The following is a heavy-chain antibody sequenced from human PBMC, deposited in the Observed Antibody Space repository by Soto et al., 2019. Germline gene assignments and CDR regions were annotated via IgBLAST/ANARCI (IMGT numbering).Heavy chain of an antibody. V-gene: IGHV1-3*01. CDR3: ARDLGGWPDY. CDR2: INAGNSNK. CDR1: AYTFSTYS. J-gene: IGHJ4*02. D-gene: IGHD2-15*01. Sequence: ASLKGSCTASAYTFSTYSITCVPQAPGQRREWMRWINAGNSNKKYSQKFQVRVTSTKDTSATTAYMERSSLEAEDTADCYCARDLGGWPDYWGQGNLVTVSS.